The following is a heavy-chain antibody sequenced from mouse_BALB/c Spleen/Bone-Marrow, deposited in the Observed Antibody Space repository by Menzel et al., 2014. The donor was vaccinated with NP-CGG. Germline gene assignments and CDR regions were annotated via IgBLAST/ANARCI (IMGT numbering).Heavy chain of an antibody. CDR2: INPDSSTI. CDR3: ARLSYYGRFAY. V-gene: IGHV4-1*02. CDR1: GFDFSRYW. D-gene: IGHD1-1*01. Sequence: EVHLVESGGGLVQPGGSLKLSCAASGFDFSRYWMGWVRQAPGKGLEWIGEINPDSSTINYAPSLKDKFILSRDNAKNTLYLQMSKVRSDDTALYYCARLSYYGRFAYWGQGTLVTVSA. J-gene: IGHJ3*01.